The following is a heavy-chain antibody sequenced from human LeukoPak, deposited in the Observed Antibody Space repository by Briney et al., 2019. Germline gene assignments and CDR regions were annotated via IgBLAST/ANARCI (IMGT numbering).Heavy chain of an antibody. CDR3: AREDGDSSSIFGMDV. V-gene: IGHV3-23*01. CDR1: GFTFSSYA. J-gene: IGHJ6*02. CDR2: ISGSGGST. D-gene: IGHD4-17*01. Sequence: GGSLRLSCAASGFTFSSYAMSWVRQAPGEGLEWVSAISGSGGSTYYADSVKGRFTTSRDNSKNTLYLQMNSLRAEDTAVYYCAREDGDSSSIFGMDVWGQGTTVTVSS.